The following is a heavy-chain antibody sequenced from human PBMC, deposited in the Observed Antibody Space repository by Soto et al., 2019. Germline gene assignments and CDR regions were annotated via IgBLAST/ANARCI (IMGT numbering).Heavy chain of an antibody. CDR2: VTGGGETT. J-gene: IGHJ4*02. CDR1: GFTFSSYA. CDR3: AKGATSLYFGS. D-gene: IGHD1-1*01. V-gene: IGHV3-23*01. Sequence: PGGSLRLSCAASGFTFSSYAMRWVRQAPGKGLEWVSSVTGGGETTFYADSVKGRFTISRDNSRNTLFLQMDSLRADDTALYYCAKGATSLYFGSWGQGTLVTVS.